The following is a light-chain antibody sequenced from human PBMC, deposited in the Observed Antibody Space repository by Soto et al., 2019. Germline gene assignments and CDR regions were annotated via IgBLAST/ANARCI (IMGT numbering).Light chain of an antibody. Sequence: EIVSTQSPATLSLSPGERATLSCRASQSVSSYLAWYQKKPGQDPSLLIYDASNRATGIPARFSGSGSGTDFNLTISRLAPEDFAVYYCQQRSNWTLTFGGGTKVDIK. CDR2: DAS. V-gene: IGKV3-11*01. CDR3: QQRSNWTLT. J-gene: IGKJ4*01. CDR1: QSVSSY.